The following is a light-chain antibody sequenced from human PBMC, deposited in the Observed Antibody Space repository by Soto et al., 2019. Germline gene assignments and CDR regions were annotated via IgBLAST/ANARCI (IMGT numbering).Light chain of an antibody. CDR1: QSVSSSY. V-gene: IGKV3-20*01. J-gene: IGKJ4*01. CDR2: GAS. CDR3: QQYGSSPPNT. Sequence: EIVLTQSPGTLSLSPGERATLSCRASQSVSSSYLAWYQQKPGQAPRLLIYGASSRATGIPDRFSGSGSGKDFTLTISKLEPEDFAVYYCQQYGSSPPNTFGGGTKVDIK.